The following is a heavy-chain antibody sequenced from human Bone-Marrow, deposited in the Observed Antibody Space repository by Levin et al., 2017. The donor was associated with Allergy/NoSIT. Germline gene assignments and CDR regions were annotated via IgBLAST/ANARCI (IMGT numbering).Heavy chain of an antibody. D-gene: IGHD3-10*01. Sequence: TLSLTCTVSGGSISSSSYYWGWIRQPPGKGLEWIGSIYYSGSTYYNPSLKSRVTISVDTSKNQFSLKLSSVTAADTAVYYCARHGITMVRGVIIMGEIDYWGQGTLVTVSS. CDR3: ARHGITMVRGVIIMGEIDY. J-gene: IGHJ4*02. V-gene: IGHV4-39*01. CDR2: IYYSGST. CDR1: GGSISSSSYY.